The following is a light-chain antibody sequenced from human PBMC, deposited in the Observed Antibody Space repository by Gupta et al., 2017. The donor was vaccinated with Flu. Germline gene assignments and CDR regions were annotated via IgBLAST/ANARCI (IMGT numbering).Light chain of an antibody. V-gene: IGKV3-20*01. CDR1: QSVSRNY. J-gene: IGKJ2*01. CDR2: GAS. CDR3: QQSGT. Sequence: EVVLTQSPGTLPLSPGERATLSCRASQSVSRNYLAWYQHKPGQAPRLLIYGASNRPTGIPDRFSGSGSGTDFTLTISRLESEDFAVYYCQQSGTFGQGTKLEI.